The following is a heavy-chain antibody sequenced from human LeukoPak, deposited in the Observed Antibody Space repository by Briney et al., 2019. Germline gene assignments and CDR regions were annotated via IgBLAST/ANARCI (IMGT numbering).Heavy chain of an antibody. Sequence: GRSLTLSCAASGFTFSNYGMHWVRQAPGKGLEWLAFVSYDGNKKYYADSVTGRFTISRDNSKNKLSLQMNSLRPEDTAVYYCANLVRASLIQEEYWGQGTLVIVSS. CDR2: VSYDGNKK. CDR1: GFTFSNYG. V-gene: IGHV3-30*18. J-gene: IGHJ4*02. D-gene: IGHD3-10*01. CDR3: ANLVRASLIQEEY.